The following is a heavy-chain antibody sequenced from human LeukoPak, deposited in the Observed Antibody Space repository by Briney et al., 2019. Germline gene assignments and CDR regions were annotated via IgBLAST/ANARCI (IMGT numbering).Heavy chain of an antibody. J-gene: IGHJ4*02. CDR1: GYTFTGYY. CDR3: ARGRYSSRYYFDY. Sequence: ASVKVSCKAAGYTFTGYYMHWVRQAPGQGLGWMGWINPNSGGTNYAQKFQGRVTMTRDTSISTAYMELSRLRSDDTAVYYRARGRYSSRYYFDYWGQGTLVTVSS. CDR2: INPNSGGT. V-gene: IGHV1-2*02. D-gene: IGHD6-13*01.